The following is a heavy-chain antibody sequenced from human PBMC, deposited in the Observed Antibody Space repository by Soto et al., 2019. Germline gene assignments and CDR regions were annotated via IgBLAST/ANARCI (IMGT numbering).Heavy chain of an antibody. J-gene: IGHJ4*02. CDR3: ARSGPRRDGYNLDY. V-gene: IGHV4-59*08. Sequence: QVQLQESGPGLVKPSETLSLTCTVSGGSISGYYWSWIRQPPGKGLEWIGYVYYTGSTYYNPSLKSRVTXQVXTXKNQFALKLSSVTAADTAVYYCARSGPRRDGYNLDYWGQGTLVTVSS. D-gene: IGHD5-12*01. CDR1: GGSISGYY. CDR2: VYYTGST.